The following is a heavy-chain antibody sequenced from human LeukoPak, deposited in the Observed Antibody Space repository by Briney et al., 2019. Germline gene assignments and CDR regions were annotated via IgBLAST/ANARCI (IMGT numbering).Heavy chain of an antibody. CDR3: ATREGYCSSTSCQYYFDY. J-gene: IGHJ4*02. V-gene: IGHV5-51*01. D-gene: IGHD2-2*01. CDR1: GSRFTSYW. Sequence: GESLKISCKGSGSRFTSYWIGWVRQMPGKGLEWMGIIYPGDYDTRYSPSFQGQVTISADKSISTAYLQWSSLKASDTAMYYCATREGYCSSTSCQYYFDYWGQGTLVTVSS. CDR2: IYPGDYDT.